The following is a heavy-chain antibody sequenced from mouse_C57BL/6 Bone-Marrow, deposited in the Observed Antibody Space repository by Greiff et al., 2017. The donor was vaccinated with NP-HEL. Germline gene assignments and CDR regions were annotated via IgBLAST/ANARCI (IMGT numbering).Heavy chain of an antibody. V-gene: IGHV1-19*01. CDR2: INPYNGGT. CDR3: AGYYGSSPYHFDY. J-gene: IGHJ2*01. D-gene: IGHD1-1*01. Sequence: VQLQQSGPVLVKPGASVKMSCKASGYTFTDYYMNWVKQSHGKSLEWIGVINPYNGGTSYNQKFKGQATFTVDKSSRTAYMGHNGLSSGDSAVYYCAGYYGSSPYHFDYWGQGTTLTVSS. CDR1: GYTFTDYY.